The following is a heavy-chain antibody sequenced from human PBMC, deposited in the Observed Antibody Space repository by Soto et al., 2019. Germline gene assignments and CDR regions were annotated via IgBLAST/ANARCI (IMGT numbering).Heavy chain of an antibody. CDR3: AREWEWELAAGIAFDI. J-gene: IGHJ3*02. CDR2: ISYDGSNK. Sequence: QVQLVESGGGVVQPGRSLRLSCAASGFTFSSYAMHWVRQAPGKGLEWVAVISYDGSNKYYADSVQGRFTISRDNSKNTLYLQMNSLRAEDTAVYYCAREWEWELAAGIAFDIWGQGTMVTVSS. CDR1: GFTFSSYA. V-gene: IGHV3-30-3*01. D-gene: IGHD1-26*01.